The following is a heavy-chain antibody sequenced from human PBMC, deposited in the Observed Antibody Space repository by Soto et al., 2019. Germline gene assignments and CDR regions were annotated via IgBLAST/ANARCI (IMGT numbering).Heavy chain of an antibody. D-gene: IGHD2-15*01. V-gene: IGHV3-11*05. Sequence: QMQVVESGGGLVKPGGSLRLSCAASGFNFSDYYMSWLRQAPGKGPEWLSYISSSSTYTNYADSVQGRFTISRDNAKKTRQLVFIVVSCSRTTAENTAGVGCDVKDYF. CDR2: ISSSSTYT. CDR3: AGVGCDVKDYF. J-gene: IGHJ2*01. CDR1: GFNFSDYY.